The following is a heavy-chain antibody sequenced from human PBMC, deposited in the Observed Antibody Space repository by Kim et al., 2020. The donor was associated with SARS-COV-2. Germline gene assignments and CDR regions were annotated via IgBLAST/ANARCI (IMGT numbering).Heavy chain of an antibody. CDR2: ISWNSGSI. CDR3: AKDNRWGDYSNFGVWDLSRWFDP. V-gene: IGHV3-9*01. CDR1: GFTFGDYA. Sequence: GGSLRLSCAASGFTFGDYAMHWVRQAPGKGLEWVSGISWNSGSIGYADSVKGRFTISRDNAKNSLYLQMNSLRAEDTALYYCAKDNRWGDYSNFGVWDLSRWFDPWGQGTLVTVSS. D-gene: IGHD4-4*01. J-gene: IGHJ5*02.